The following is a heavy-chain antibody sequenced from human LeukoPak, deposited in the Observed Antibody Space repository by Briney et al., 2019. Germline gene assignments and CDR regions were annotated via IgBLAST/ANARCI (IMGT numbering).Heavy chain of an antibody. Sequence: GASVKVSCKVSGYTLTELSMHWVRQAPGQGLEWMGWINTNTGNPTYAQGFTGRFVFSLDTSVSTAYLQISSLKAEDTAVYYCARSWTYYDILMDFDYWGQGTLVTVSS. J-gene: IGHJ4*02. V-gene: IGHV7-4-1*02. CDR3: ARSWTYYDILMDFDY. CDR1: GYTLTELS. CDR2: INTNTGNP. D-gene: IGHD3-9*01.